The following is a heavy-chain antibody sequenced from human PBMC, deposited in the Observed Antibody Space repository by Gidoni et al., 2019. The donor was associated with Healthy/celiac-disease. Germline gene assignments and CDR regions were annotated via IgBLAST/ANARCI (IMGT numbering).Heavy chain of an antibody. D-gene: IGHD3-10*01. CDR2: INHSGST. J-gene: IGHJ4*02. Sequence: QVQLQQWGAGLLKPSETLSLTCAVYGGSFRGYDWSWIRQPPGTGLEWIGEINHSGSTNYNPSRKSRVTRSVDTSKNQFSLKLSSVTAADTAVYYCARSTRRLWFRDKGYFDYWGQGTLVTVSS. CDR1: GGSFRGYD. CDR3: ARSTRRLWFRDKGYFDY. V-gene: IGHV4-34*01.